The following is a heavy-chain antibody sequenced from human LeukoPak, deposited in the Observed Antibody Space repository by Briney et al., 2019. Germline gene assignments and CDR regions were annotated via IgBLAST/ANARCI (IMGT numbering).Heavy chain of an antibody. CDR3: ARGGGYASPIGY. D-gene: IGHD5-12*01. J-gene: IGHJ4*02. CDR2: IYHSGST. CDR1: GGSISTYY. V-gene: IGHV4-59*01. Sequence: PSETLSLTCTRSGGSISTYYLSWIRQPPGKGLEWIGYIYHSGSTNYNPSLKSRVTISVNTSKIQFSLKLSSVTAADTAVYYCARGGGYASPIGYWGQGALVTVSS.